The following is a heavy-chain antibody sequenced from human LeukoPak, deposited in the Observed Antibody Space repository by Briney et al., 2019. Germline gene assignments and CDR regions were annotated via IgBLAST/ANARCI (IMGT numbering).Heavy chain of an antibody. D-gene: IGHD3-3*01. V-gene: IGHV4-39*01. J-gene: IGHJ4*02. Sequence: PSETLSLTCTVSGGSISSSSYYWGWIRQPPGKGLEWIASIYYSGSTYYNSSLKSRVTISVDTSKNQFSLKLSSVTAADTAVYYCARRINDFWSGQYGYYFDYWGQGTLVTVSS. CDR3: ARRINDFWSGQYGYYFDY. CDR1: GGSISSSSYY. CDR2: IYYSGST.